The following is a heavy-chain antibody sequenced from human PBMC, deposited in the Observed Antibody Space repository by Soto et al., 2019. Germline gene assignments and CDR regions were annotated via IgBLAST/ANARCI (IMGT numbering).Heavy chain of an antibody. V-gene: IGHV3-23*01. Sequence: EVQLLESGGGFIHPGGSLRLSCAASGFSFSSFAMNWVRQAPGKGLEWVSIISGSADSTFYADSVKGRFTISRANSKSTLYVRIDRLRAEDSAVYYCAKTRGAMIYAISVYGMDVWGQGTTITGS. CDR3: AKTRGAMIYAISVYGMDV. CDR2: ISGSADST. J-gene: IGHJ6*02. CDR1: GFSFSSFA. D-gene: IGHD2-8*01.